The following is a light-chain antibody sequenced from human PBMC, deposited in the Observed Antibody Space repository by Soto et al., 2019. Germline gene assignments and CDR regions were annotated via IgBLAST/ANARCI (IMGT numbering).Light chain of an antibody. CDR3: QQYGSSPEWT. CDR1: HSVSSS. CDR2: SGS. V-gene: IGKV3-15*01. J-gene: IGKJ1*01. Sequence: EIVMTQSPATLSLSPGERTTLSCWASHSVSSSLAWYQHKPGQAPRLLIYSGSIRATGIPARFSGSGSGTNFTLTISSLQSEDFAIYYCQQYGSSPEWTFGQGTKVDIK.